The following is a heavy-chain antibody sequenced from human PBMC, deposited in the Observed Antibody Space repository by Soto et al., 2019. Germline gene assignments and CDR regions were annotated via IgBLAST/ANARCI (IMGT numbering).Heavy chain of an antibody. CDR3: ARESYGMDV. V-gene: IGHV4-61*01. CDR2: IYYSGST. J-gene: IGHJ6*02. Sequence: QVQLQESGPGLVKPSETLSLTCTVSGGSVSSGSYYWSWILQPPGKGLEWIGYIYYSGSTNYNPSLKCRVTISVDTSKNQFSLKLSSVTAADTAVYYCARESYGMDVWGQGTTVTVSS. CDR1: GGSVSSGSYY.